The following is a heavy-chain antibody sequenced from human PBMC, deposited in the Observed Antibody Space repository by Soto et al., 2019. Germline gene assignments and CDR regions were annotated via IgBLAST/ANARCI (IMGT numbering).Heavy chain of an antibody. V-gene: IGHV4-34*01. D-gene: IGHD6-13*01. CDR3: ARGTFASFIGAAGTFDY. J-gene: IGHJ4*02. Sequence: SETLSLTCAVYGGSFSGYYWSWIRQPPGKGLEWIGEINHSGSTNYNPSLKSRVTISVDTSKNQFSLKLSSVTAADTAVYYCARGTFASFIGAAGTFDYWGQGTLVTVSS. CDR2: INHSGST. CDR1: GGSFSGYY.